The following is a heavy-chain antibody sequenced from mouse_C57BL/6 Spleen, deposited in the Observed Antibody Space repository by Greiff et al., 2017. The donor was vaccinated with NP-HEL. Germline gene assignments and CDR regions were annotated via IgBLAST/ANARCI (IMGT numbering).Heavy chain of an antibody. J-gene: IGHJ1*03. CDR3: APLITTVQRYFDV. D-gene: IGHD1-1*01. V-gene: IGHV5-4*01. CDR2: ISDGGSYT. CDR1: GFTFSSYA. Sequence: EVHLVESGGGLVKPGGSLKLSCAASGFTFSSYAMSWVRQTPEKRLEWVATISDGGSYTYYPDNVKGRFTISRDNAKNNLYLQMSHLKSEDTAMYYCAPLITTVQRYFDVWGTGTTVTVSS.